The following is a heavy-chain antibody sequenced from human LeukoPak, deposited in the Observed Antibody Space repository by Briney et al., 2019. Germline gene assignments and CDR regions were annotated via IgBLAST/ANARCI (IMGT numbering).Heavy chain of an antibody. D-gene: IGHD1-26*01. CDR1: GFTFSSYA. Sequence: GGSLRLPCAASGFTFSSYAMSWVRQAPGKGPEWVSAISGSGGSTYYADSVKGRFTISRDNSKNTLYLQMNSLRAEDTAVYYCAKDQSSDYGMDVWGQGTTVTVSS. CDR2: ISGSGGST. J-gene: IGHJ6*02. V-gene: IGHV3-23*01. CDR3: AKDQSSDYGMDV.